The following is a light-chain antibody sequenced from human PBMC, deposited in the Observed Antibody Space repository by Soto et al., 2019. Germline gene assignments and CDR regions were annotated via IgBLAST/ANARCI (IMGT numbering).Light chain of an antibody. CDR3: PQFTNYPIT. V-gene: IGKV1D-13*01. J-gene: IGKJ5*01. CDR1: QGISSA. CDR2: DAS. Sequence: AIQLTQSPSSLSASVGDRVTITCRASQGISSALAWYQQKPGKAPKLLIYDASSLESGVPSRFSGSGSGTDFTLTISSLQPEDFATYYCPQFTNYPITFGQGTRLEIK.